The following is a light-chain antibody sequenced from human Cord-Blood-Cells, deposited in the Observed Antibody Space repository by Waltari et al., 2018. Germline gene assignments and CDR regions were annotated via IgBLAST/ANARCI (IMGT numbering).Light chain of an antibody. CDR3: SSYTSSSTLDV. CDR2: DVS. J-gene: IGLJ1*01. CDR1: SRHVGGYTC. V-gene: IGLV2-14*01. Sequence: QSALLHPASVTGSPAKSITLPCSGTSRHVGGYTCFFSYHPHPGKAPKLMIYDVSNRPSGVSNRFSGSKSGNTASLTSSGLQAEDEADYYCSSYTSSSTLDVFGTGTKVTVL.